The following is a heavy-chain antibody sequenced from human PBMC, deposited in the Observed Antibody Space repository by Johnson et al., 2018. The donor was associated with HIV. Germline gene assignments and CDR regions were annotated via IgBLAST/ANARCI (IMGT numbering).Heavy chain of an antibody. V-gene: IGHV3-7*05. CDR1: GFTFSIYW. CDR3: ARDGVYSSPWDALDI. Sequence: VQLVESGGGLVQPGGSLRLSCAASGFTFSIYWMSWVRQAPGKGLEWVANIKEDGSEEYYVDSVEGRLTVSRDNAKNSLFLQIDNLRAEDTAVYYCARDGVYSSPWDALDIWGQGTMVIVSS. D-gene: IGHD6-13*01. J-gene: IGHJ3*02. CDR2: IKEDGSEE.